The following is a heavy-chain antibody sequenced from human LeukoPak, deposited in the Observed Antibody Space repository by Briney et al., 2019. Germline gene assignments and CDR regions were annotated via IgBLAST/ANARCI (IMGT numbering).Heavy chain of an antibody. Sequence: GGSLRLSCAASGFTFSSYAMHWVRQAPGKGLEWVAVISYDGSNKYYADSVKGRFTISRDNSKNTLYLQMNSLRAEGTAVYYCARDSIAAPDYWGQGTLVTVSS. D-gene: IGHD6-6*01. CDR1: GFTFSSYA. V-gene: IGHV3-30-3*01. J-gene: IGHJ4*02. CDR2: ISYDGSNK. CDR3: ARDSIAAPDY.